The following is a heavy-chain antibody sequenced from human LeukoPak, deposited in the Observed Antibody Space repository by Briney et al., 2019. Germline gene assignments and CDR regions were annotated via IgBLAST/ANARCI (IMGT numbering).Heavy chain of an antibody. CDR3: ARADSGYGRNAFDI. V-gene: IGHV4-61*02. D-gene: IGHD5-12*01. J-gene: IGHJ3*02. Sequence: SETLSLTCTVSGGSISSGSYYWSWIRQPAGKGLEWIGRIYTSGSTNYNPTLKSRVTISVDTSKNEFSLKLSSMTAADTAVYYCARADSGYGRNAFDIWGQGTMVTVSS. CDR2: IYTSGST. CDR1: GGSISSGSYY.